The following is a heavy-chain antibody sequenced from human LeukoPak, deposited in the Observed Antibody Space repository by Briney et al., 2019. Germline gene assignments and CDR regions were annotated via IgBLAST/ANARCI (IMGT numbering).Heavy chain of an antibody. J-gene: IGHJ6*03. Sequence: GGSLRLSCAASGFTFDDYGMSWVRQAPGKGLEWVSGINWNGGSTGYADSVKGRFTISRDNAKNSLYLQMNSLRAEDTALYYCARTGVYSTTYYYYHMDVWGKGTTVTVSS. CDR3: ARTGVYSTTYYYYHMDV. V-gene: IGHV3-20*04. CDR2: INWNGGST. CDR1: GFTFDDYG. D-gene: IGHD4-11*01.